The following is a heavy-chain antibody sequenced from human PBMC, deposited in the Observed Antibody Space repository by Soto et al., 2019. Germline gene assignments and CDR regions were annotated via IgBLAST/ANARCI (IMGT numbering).Heavy chain of an antibody. CDR2: IYYSGST. Sequence: SAALSLTCTVLGYSISSSSYYWGWSREPPGKGLEWIGSIYYSGSTYYNPSLKSRVTISVDTSKNQFSLKLSSVTAADTAVYYCARFRGVKDYYYYYGMDVWGQGTTVS. D-gene: IGHD3-10*01. V-gene: IGHV4-39*01. CDR1: GYSISSSSYY. J-gene: IGHJ6*02. CDR3: ARFRGVKDYYYYYGMDV.